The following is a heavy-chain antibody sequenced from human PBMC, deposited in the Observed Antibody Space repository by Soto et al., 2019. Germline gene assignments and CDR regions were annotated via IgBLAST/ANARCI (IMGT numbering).Heavy chain of an antibody. CDR2: ISYDGSNK. J-gene: IGHJ4*02. V-gene: IGHV3-30*18. Sequence: QVQLVESGGGVVQPGRSLRLSCAASGFTFSSYGMHWVRQAPGKGLEWVAVISYDGSNKYYADSMKGRFTISRDNSKNTLYLQMNSLRAEDTAVYYCAKDWDSSGWPAWGQGTLVTVSS. CDR1: GFTFSSYG. D-gene: IGHD6-19*01. CDR3: AKDWDSSGWPA.